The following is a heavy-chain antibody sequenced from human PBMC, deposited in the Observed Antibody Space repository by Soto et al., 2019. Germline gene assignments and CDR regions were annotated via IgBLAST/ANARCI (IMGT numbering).Heavy chain of an antibody. CDR2: ITPILGIA. J-gene: IGHJ1*01. Sequence: SVKVSCKASGGTFSSYTISCVRQAPGQGLEWMGRITPILGIANYAQKFQGRVTITANKSTSTAYMELSSLRSEDTAVYYCARGSHRRIAAVPGYFQHWGQGTLVTVSS. CDR3: ARGSHRRIAAVPGYFQH. CDR1: GGTFSSYT. D-gene: IGHD6-13*01. V-gene: IGHV1-69*02.